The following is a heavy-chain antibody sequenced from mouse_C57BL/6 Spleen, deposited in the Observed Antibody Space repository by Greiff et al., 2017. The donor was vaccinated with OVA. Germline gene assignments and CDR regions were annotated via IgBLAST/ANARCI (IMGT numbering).Heavy chain of an antibody. CDR2: ISGGGGNT. J-gene: IGHJ3*01. CDR1: GFTFSSYT. Sequence: EVKLVESGGGLVKPGGSLKLSCAASGFTFSSYTMSWVRQTPEKRLEWVATISGGGGNTYYPDSVKGRFTISRDNAKNTLYLQMSSLRSEDTALYYCARQGWDWFAYWGQGTLVTVSA. CDR3: ARQGWDWFAY. D-gene: IGHD3-3*01. V-gene: IGHV5-9*01.